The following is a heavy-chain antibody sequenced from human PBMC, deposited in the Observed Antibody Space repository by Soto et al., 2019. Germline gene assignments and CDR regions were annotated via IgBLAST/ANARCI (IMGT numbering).Heavy chain of an antibody. V-gene: IGHV1-69*13. CDR2: IIPIFGTA. Sequence: SVKVSCKASGGTFSSYAISWVRQAPGQGLEWMGGIIPIFGTANYAQKFQGRVAITADESTSTAYMELSSLRSEDTAVYYCASAPFVPDTYYYDSTVFDPWGQGTLVTVSS. CDR3: ASAPFVPDTYYYDSTVFDP. D-gene: IGHD3-22*01. CDR1: GGTFSSYA. J-gene: IGHJ5*02.